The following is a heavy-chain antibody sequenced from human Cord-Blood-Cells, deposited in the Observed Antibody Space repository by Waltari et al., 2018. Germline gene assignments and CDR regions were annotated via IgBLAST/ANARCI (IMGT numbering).Heavy chain of an antibody. CDR1: GGSISSSSYY. J-gene: IGHJ4*02. Sequence: QLQLQESGPGLVKPSETLSLTCTVSGGSISSSSYYWGWIRQPPGKGLEWIGSIYYRGSTYYNPSLKRRVTISVDTSKNQFSLKLSSVTAADTAVYYCARSANDFWSGYYFDYWGQGTLVTVSS. CDR3: ARSANDFWSGYYFDY. V-gene: IGHV4-39*01. CDR2: IYYRGST. D-gene: IGHD3-3*01.